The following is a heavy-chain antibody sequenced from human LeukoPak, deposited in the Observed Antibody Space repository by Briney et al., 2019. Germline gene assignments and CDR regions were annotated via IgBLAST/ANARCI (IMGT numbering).Heavy chain of an antibody. D-gene: IGHD2-15*01. Sequence: GGSLRLSCAASGFTVSSLYMSWVRQAPGKGLEWVSIIYNSGRTYYADSVKGRFTISRDNSKNTLYLQMNSLRAEDTAVYYCARHPYCSGGSCYPVYWGQGTLVTVSS. CDR2: IYNSGRT. CDR1: GFTVSSLY. CDR3: ARHPYCSGGSCYPVY. J-gene: IGHJ4*02. V-gene: IGHV3-66*04.